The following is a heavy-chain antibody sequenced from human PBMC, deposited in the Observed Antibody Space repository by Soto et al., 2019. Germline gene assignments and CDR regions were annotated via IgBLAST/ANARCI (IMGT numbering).Heavy chain of an antibody. Sequence: GGSLRLSCAASGFTFSSYWMSWVRQAPGKGLEWVANIKQDGSEKYYVDSVKGRFTISRDNAKNSLYLQMNSLRAEDTAVYYCARDLDYGSGSNWFDPWGQGTLVTVSS. D-gene: IGHD3-10*01. CDR1: GFTFSSYW. CDR2: IKQDGSEK. CDR3: ARDLDYGSGSNWFDP. J-gene: IGHJ5*02. V-gene: IGHV3-7*01.